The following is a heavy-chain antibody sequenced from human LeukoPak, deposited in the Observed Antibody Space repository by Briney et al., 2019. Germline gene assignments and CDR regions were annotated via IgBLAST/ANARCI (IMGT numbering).Heavy chain of an antibody. CDR1: GGSISSGSYY. D-gene: IGHD2-2*01. Sequence: PSETLSLTCTVSGGSISSGSYYWRWIRQLAGKGLEWIGRIYTSGSTNYNPSLKSRVTISVDTSKNQFSLKLSSVTAADTAVYYCARAFTLPHCSITSCYSENNWFDPWGQGTLVTVSS. J-gene: IGHJ5*02. CDR2: IYTSGST. V-gene: IGHV4-61*02. CDR3: ARAFTLPHCSITSCYSENNWFDP.